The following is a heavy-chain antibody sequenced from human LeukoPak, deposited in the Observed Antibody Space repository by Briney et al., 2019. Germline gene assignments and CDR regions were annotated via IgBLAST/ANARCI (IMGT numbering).Heavy chain of an antibody. V-gene: IGHV1-69*06. D-gene: IGHD3-10*01. CDR2: IIPIFGTA. Sequence: GASVKVSCKASGGTFSSYAISWVRQAPGQGLEWMGGIIPIFGTANYAQKFQGRVTITADKSTSTAYMELSSLRSEDTAVYYCARGRYYYGSGSFDSNYYYMDVWGKGTTVTVSS. CDR1: GGTFSSYA. J-gene: IGHJ6*03. CDR3: ARGRYYYGSGSFDSNYYYMDV.